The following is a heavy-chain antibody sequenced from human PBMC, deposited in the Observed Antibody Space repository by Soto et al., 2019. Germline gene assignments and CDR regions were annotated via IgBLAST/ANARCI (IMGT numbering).Heavy chain of an antibody. CDR2: INHSGST. Sequence: SETLSLTCAVYGGSFSGYYWSWIRQPPGKGLEWIGEINHSGSTNYNPSLKSRVTISVDTSKNQFSLKLSSVTAADTAVYYCARGIANGPTKVVTPPDPLAYYGMDVWGQGTTVTVSS. CDR1: GGSFSGYY. D-gene: IGHD2-21*02. CDR3: ARGIANGPTKVVTPPDPLAYYGMDV. V-gene: IGHV4-34*01. J-gene: IGHJ6*02.